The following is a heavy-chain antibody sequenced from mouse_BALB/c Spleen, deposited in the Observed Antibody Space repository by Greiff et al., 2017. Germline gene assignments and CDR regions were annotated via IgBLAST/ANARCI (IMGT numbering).Heavy chain of an antibody. CDR3: ARGGIWGFVDY. J-gene: IGHJ2*01. CDR1: GFAFSSYD. D-gene: IGHD1-1*02. V-gene: IGHV5-12-1*01. Sequence: DVKLVESGGGLVKPGGSLKLSCAASGFAFSSYDMSWVRQTPEKRLEWVAYISSGGGSTYYPDTVKGRFTISRDNAKNTLYLQMSSLKSEDTAMYYCARGGIWGFVDYWGQGTTLTVSS. CDR2: ISSGGGST.